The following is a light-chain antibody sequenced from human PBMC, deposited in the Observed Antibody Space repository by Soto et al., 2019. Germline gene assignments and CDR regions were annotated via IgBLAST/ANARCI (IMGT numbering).Light chain of an antibody. CDR2: WAS. Sequence: KKAPVSLSVTQGEGATLSCRASQSVSGDYLAWYQSKPGQAPRLLIYWASTRDTHIPDRVSGTGSETEFTLSVISRQSADFAIYYCQQYYAWPLVTFGEGTKVDIK. V-gene: IGKV3-15*01. CDR3: QQYYAWPLVT. J-gene: IGKJ4*01. CDR1: QSVSGD.